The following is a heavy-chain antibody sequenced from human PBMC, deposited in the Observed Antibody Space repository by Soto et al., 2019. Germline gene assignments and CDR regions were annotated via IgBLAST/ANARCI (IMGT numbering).Heavy chain of an antibody. V-gene: IGHV3-23*01. CDR2: ITRTGDRT. Sequence: RKGLEWVSLITRTGDRTYYADSVRGRFTISRDNSKNTLFLQMNSLRAEDTALYYCVFRALPTTETLQPLLYFAYWGQGTLVTVSS. J-gene: IGHJ4*02. CDR3: VFRALPTTETLQPLLYFAY. D-gene: IGHD1-1*01.